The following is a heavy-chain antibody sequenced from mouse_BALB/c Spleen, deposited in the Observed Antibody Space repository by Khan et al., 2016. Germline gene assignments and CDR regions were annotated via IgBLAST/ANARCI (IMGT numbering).Heavy chain of an antibody. CDR1: GYTFTDYS. J-gene: IGHJ4*01. Sequence: LVESGPELKKPGETVKISCKASGYTFTDYSMHWVKQAPGKGLKWMGWINTETGEPTYADDFKGRFAFSLETSASTAYLQINNLKNEDTATYFCSRSRGSSSDYYALDYWGQVTSVTVSS. CDR3: SRSRGSSSDYYALDY. D-gene: IGHD1-1*01. CDR2: INTETGEP. V-gene: IGHV9-2-1*01.